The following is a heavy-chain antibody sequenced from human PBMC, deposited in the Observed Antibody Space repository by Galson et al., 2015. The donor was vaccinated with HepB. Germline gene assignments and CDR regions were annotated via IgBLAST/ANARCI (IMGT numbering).Heavy chain of an antibody. D-gene: IGHD3-3*01. Sequence: SGAEVKKPGESLRISCKASGYTFSSYTMHWVRQAPGQRFEWMGWINAANGDRKYSEKVQGRVTIKRDTSAGTAYMELSSLTSEDTAVYFCARGRGITILGVGQHHPLDVWGQGTTVIVSS. CDR2: INAANGDR. J-gene: IGHJ6*02. V-gene: IGHV1-3*01. CDR3: ARGRGITILGVGQHHPLDV. CDR1: GYTFSSYT.